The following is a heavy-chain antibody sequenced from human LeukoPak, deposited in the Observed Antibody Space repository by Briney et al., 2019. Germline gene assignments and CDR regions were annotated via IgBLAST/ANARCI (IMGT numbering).Heavy chain of an antibody. CDR3: ARDRQQLVPTNYYYYGMDV. J-gene: IGHJ6*04. D-gene: IGHD6-13*01. CDR2: ISSSSSYI. CDR1: GFTFSSYS. Sequence: GGSLRLSCAASGFTFSSYSMNWVRQAPGKGLEWVSPISSSSSYIYYADSVKGRSTISRDNAKNSLYLQMNSLRAEDTAVYYCARDRQQLVPTNYYYYGMDVWGKGTTVTVSS. V-gene: IGHV3-21*01.